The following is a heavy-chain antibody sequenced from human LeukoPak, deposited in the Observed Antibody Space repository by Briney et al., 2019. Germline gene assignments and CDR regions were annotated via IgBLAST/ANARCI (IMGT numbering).Heavy chain of an antibody. J-gene: IGHJ4*02. V-gene: IGHV1-46*01. D-gene: IGHD6-19*01. CDR3: ARDQGAGTPWYYFDY. CDR2: INPSGGST. Sequence: ASVKVSCKASGYTFTSYYMHWVRQAPGQGLEWMGIINPSGGSTSYAQKFQGRVTMTRDTSTSTVYMELSSLRPEDTAVYYCARDQGAGTPWYYFDYWGQGTLVTVSS. CDR1: GYTFTSYY.